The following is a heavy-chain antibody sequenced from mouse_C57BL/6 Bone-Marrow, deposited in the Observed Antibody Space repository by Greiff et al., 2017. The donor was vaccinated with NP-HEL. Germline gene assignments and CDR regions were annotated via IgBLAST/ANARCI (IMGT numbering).Heavy chain of an antibody. V-gene: IGHV1-50*01. D-gene: IGHD2-5*01. CDR2: IDPSDSSP. CDR1: GYTFTSYW. J-gene: IGHJ4*01. CDR3: ARSAYYSNYGPYYYAMDY. Sequence: QVQLQQPGAELVKPGASVKLSCKASGYTFTSYWMQWVKQRPGQGLEWIGEIDPSDSSPNYNQKFNGKAILTVDTSSSTAYMQLSSLTSEDSAVFYCARSAYYSNYGPYYYAMDYWGQGTSVTVSS.